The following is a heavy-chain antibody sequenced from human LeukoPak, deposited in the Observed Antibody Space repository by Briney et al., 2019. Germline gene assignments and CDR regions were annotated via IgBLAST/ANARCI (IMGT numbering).Heavy chain of an antibody. V-gene: IGHV4-59*08. J-gene: IGHJ3*02. CDR1: GGSISSYY. Sequence: PSETLSLTCTVSGGSISSYYWSWIRQPPGKGLEWIGYIYYSGSTKYNPSLKSRVTISVDTSKSQFSLKLTSVTAADTAVYYCATSRGDYYDRTKWAFDIWGQGTTVTVSS. CDR3: ATSRGDYYDRTKWAFDI. CDR2: IYYSGST. D-gene: IGHD3-22*01.